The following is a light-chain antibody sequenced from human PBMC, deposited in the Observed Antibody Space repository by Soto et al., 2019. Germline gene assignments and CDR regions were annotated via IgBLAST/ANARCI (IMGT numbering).Light chain of an antibody. CDR1: QSVSSN. Sequence: EIVLIQSPATLSLSPGERATLSCRASQSVSSNLAWYQQNPGQAPRLLIFDASKRATGIPVRFSGSGCGKDFTLTISSVETEDFTVYYCQQHSDWHLTFGGGTRMEIK. CDR3: QQHSDWHLT. V-gene: IGKV3D-11*02. J-gene: IGKJ4*01. CDR2: DAS.